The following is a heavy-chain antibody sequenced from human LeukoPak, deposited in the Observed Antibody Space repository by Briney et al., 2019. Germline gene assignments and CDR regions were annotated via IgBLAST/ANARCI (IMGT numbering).Heavy chain of an antibody. CDR1: GFTFSSNA. J-gene: IGHJ3*02. CDR3: ARSGRGLSDAFVI. D-gene: IGHD3-10*01. CDR2: ISYDGSNK. V-gene: IGHV3-30*04. Sequence: GGSLRLSCAASGFTFSSNAMHWVRQAPGKGLEWVAVISYDGSNKYYADSVKGRFTISRDNSKNTLYLQMNSLRAEDTAVYYCARSGRGLSDAFVIWGQGTMVTVSS.